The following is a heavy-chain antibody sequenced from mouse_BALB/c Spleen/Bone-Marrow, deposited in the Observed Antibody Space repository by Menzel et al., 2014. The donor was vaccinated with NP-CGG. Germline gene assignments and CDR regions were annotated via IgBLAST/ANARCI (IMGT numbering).Heavy chain of an antibody. CDR2: ISSGGSHT. D-gene: IGHD2-3*01. Sequence: EVKLVESGGGIVKPGGSLKLSCAASGFTFSNYAMSWVRQTPEKRLEWVASISSGGSHTYYLDSVRGRFTISRDNAKYSLYLQMSSLRSEDTAMYYCAVPDGYYEGSDWGQGTLVTVSA. J-gene: IGHJ3*01. V-gene: IGHV5-9-1*01. CDR3: AVPDGYYEGSD. CDR1: GFTFSNYA.